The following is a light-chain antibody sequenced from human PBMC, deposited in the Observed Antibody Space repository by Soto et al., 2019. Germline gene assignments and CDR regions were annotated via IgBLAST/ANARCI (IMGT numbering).Light chain of an antibody. V-gene: IGKV3-20*01. CDR2: GAS. CDR3: QQYGSSPWT. Sequence: EIVLTQSPGTLSLSPGERATLSCRASQSVSSNYLAWYQQKPGQAPRLLIYGASSRDTGIPDTFSGSGSGRDFTLTISRLEPEDFAVYYCQQYGSSPWTFGQGTKVEIK. CDR1: QSVSSNY. J-gene: IGKJ1*01.